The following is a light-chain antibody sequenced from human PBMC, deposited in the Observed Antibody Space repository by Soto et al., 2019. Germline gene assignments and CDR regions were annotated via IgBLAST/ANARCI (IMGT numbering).Light chain of an antibody. CDR3: QQFSAYPLT. J-gene: IGKJ4*01. Sequence: KLMTQSPATLSVARAEGATLSLMVSESTSSILAWNQQKPGQAPRLLIYGASTRATGVPARVSGSGSGTQFTLSICSLQPEDFATYHCQQFSAYPLTFGGGTELDIK. CDR2: GAS. CDR1: ESTSSI. V-gene: IGKV3-15*01.